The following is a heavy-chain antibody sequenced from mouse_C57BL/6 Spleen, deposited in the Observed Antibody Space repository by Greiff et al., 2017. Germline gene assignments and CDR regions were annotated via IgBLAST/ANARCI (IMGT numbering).Heavy chain of an antibody. CDR3: ARRGGSPHWYFDV. CDR2: IHPNSGST. Sequence: QVQLKQPGAELVKPGASVKLSCKASGYTFTSYWMHWVKQRPGQGLEWIGMIHPNSGSTNYNEKFKSKATLTVDKSSSTAYMQLSSLTSEDSAVYYCARRGGSPHWYFDVWGTGTTVTVSS. J-gene: IGHJ1*03. CDR1: GYTFTSYW. D-gene: IGHD1-1*02. V-gene: IGHV1-64*01.